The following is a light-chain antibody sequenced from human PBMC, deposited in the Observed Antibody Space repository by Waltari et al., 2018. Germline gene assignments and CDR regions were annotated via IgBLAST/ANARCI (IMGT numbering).Light chain of an antibody. CDR3: LSFSAVGTRV. J-gene: IGLJ1*01. CDR1: SSDVGRYNY. Sequence: QSALTQPASVSGSPGQSITISCTGTSSDVGRYNYVSWYQQHPDKVPKLLIFDVIYRPSGVSDRFSGSKSGNTASLNISGLRADDEADYYCLSFSAVGTRVFGTGTRVTVL. V-gene: IGLV2-14*03. CDR2: DVI.